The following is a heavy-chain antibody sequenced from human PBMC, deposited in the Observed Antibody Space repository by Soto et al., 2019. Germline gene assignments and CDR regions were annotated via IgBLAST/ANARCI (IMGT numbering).Heavy chain of an antibody. CDR1: GGSISSYY. Sequence: QVQLQESGPGLVKPSETLSLTCTVSGGSISSYYWSWIRQPPGKGLEWIGYIYYSGSTNYNPSLKIRVTISVDTSKNQFSLKVSSVTAADTAVYYCARVGTAPYWYFDLWGRGTLVTVSS. J-gene: IGHJ2*01. V-gene: IGHV4-59*01. D-gene: IGHD2-21*02. CDR3: ARVGTAPYWYFDL. CDR2: IYYSGST.